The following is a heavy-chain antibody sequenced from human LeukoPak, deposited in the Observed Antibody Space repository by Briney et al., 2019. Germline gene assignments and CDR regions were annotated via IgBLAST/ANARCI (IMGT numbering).Heavy chain of an antibody. Sequence: SETLSLTCTVSGYSISSGYDWGWIRQAPGKRLEWLGSISQSGSTYDNPSLKSRVTISVDTSKNQFSLKLSSVTAADTAVYYCARDQGDRATYYYGSGTPAALNDYWGQGTLVTVSS. CDR2: ISQSGST. V-gene: IGHV4-38-2*02. CDR3: ARDQGDRATYYYGSGTPAALNDY. J-gene: IGHJ4*02. CDR1: GYSISSGYD. D-gene: IGHD3-10*01.